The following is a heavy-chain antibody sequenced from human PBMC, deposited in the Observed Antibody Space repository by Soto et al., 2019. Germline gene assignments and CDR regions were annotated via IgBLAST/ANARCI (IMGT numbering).Heavy chain of an antibody. CDR2: IYYSGST. CDR3: ARAIVGTIGGMDV. V-gene: IGHV4-30-4*01. Sequence: PSETLSLTCTVSGGSISSADYYWSWVRQPPGKGLVRIGYIYYSGSTFFNPSLKSRVTISKDTSRNQFSLRLNSVTAADTAVYYCARAIVGTIGGMDVWGQGTTVTVSS. CDR1: GGSISSADYY. J-gene: IGHJ6*02. D-gene: IGHD5-12*01.